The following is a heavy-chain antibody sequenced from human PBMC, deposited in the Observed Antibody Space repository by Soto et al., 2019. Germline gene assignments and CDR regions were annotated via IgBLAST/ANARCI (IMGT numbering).Heavy chain of an antibody. V-gene: IGHV4-59*01. Sequence: SETLSLTCTVSGGTISSYYWSRIRQPPGKGLEWIGYIYYSGSTNYNPSLKSRVTISVDTSKNQFSLKLSSVTAADTAVYYCARAVRVYERLLQLQGPGYYGMDVWGQGTTVTVSS. D-gene: IGHD5-12*01. CDR1: GGTISSYY. J-gene: IGHJ6*02. CDR3: ARAVRVYERLLQLQGPGYYGMDV. CDR2: IYYSGST.